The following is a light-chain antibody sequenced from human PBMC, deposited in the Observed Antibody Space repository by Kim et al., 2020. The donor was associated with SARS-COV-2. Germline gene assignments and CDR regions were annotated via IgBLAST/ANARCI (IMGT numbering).Light chain of an antibody. V-gene: IGKV3D-15*03. CDR1: LSVSSN. CDR2: GAS. CDR3: QQYNNWPGT. Sequence: EIVMTQSPATLSVSPGERATLSCRASLSVSSNLAWYQQKPGQAPRLLMYGASIRATGIPARFSGSGSGTEFTLTISILQSEDFAVYYCQQYNNWPGTFGQGTKLEI. J-gene: IGKJ2*01.